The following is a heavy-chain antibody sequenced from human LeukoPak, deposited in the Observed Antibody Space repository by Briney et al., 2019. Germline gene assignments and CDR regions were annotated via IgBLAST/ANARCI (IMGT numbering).Heavy chain of an antibody. CDR2: IIPIYGTA. V-gene: IGHV1-69*06. CDR3: ARVDDRGHYYDSSGPRKLFHY. D-gene: IGHD3-22*01. J-gene: IGHJ4*02. Sequence: ASVKVSCKASGGTFSSYAIGWVRQAPGQGLEWMGGIIPIYGTANYAQKFQGRVTITADKSTSTAYMELSRLRSDDTAVSYCARVDDRGHYYDSSGPRKLFHYWGQGTLVTVSS. CDR1: GGTFSSYA.